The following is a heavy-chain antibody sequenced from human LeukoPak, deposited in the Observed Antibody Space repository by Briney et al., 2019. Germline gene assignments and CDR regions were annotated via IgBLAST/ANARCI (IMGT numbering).Heavy chain of an antibody. Sequence: SETLSLTCSVSGGSISSSSYYWGWIRQPPGKGLQWIGSIYYSGSTYYNPSLKSRVTISVDTSKNQFSLKLSSVTAADTAVYYCARHGCWGTSCYTLNWFDPWGQGTLVTVSS. CDR1: GGSISSSSYY. CDR3: ARHGCWGTSCYTLNWFDP. J-gene: IGHJ5*02. V-gene: IGHV4-39*01. CDR2: IYYSGST. D-gene: IGHD2-2*02.